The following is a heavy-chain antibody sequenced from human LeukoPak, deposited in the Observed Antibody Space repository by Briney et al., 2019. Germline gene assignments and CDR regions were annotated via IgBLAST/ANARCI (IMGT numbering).Heavy chain of an antibody. CDR2: IYYSGST. CDR3: ARGRIGYCSSTSCYTGYSYGTNYYYYGMDV. V-gene: IGHV4-30-4*01. J-gene: IGHJ6*02. Sequence: SETLSLTCTVSGGSISSGDYYWSWIRQPPGKGLEWIGYIYYSGSTYYNPSLKSRVTISVDTSKNQFSLKLSSVTAADTAVYYCARGRIGYCSSTSCYTGYSYGTNYYYYGMDVWGQGTTVTVSS. CDR1: GGSISSGDYY. D-gene: IGHD2-2*02.